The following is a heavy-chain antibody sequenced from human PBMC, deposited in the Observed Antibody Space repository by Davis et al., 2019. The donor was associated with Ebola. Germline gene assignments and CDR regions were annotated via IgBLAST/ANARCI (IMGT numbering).Heavy chain of an antibody. CDR3: AKDVDTMVRGVVV. Sequence: GEFLKISCAASGFPFLDYAMNWVRQAPGKGLEWVSGITGSGQRTYYADSVKGRFTISRDNSKSTLSLHMNSLRVEDTAVYYCAKDVDTMVRGVVVWGQGTLVTVSS. D-gene: IGHD3-10*01. J-gene: IGHJ4*02. CDR1: GFPFLDYA. V-gene: IGHV3-23*01. CDR2: ITGSGQRT.